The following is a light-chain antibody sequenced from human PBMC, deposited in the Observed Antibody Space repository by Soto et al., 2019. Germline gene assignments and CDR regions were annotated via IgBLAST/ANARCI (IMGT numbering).Light chain of an antibody. CDR3: QSYDSSLSGVM. CDR1: SSDIGAGHD. V-gene: IGLV1-40*01. Sequence: QPVLTQPPSVSGAPGQRVTISCTGTSSDIGAGHDVHWYQQLPGTAPKLLIYGNFNRPSGVPDRFSGSKSDTSASLAITGLQAEDEADCYCQSYDSSLSGVMFGGGTKLTVL. CDR2: GNF. J-gene: IGLJ3*02.